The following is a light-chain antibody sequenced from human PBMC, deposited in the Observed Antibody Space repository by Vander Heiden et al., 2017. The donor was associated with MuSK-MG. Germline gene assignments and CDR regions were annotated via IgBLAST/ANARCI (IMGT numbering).Light chain of an antibody. CDR2: DVS. J-gene: IGLJ2*01. Sequence: QSALTQPASVSGSPGQSITISCTGTSSDVGSYNLVSWYQQHPGKAPKLMIYDVSKRPSGVSNRFSGSKPGNTASLTISGLQAEDEADDYCCSYAGSSTFGVFGGGTKLTVL. CDR1: SSDVGSYNL. V-gene: IGLV2-23*02. CDR3: CSYAGSSTFGV.